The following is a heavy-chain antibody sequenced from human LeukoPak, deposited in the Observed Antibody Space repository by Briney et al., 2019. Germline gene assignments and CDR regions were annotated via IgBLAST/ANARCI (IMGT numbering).Heavy chain of an antibody. CDR3: ARRAGAYSHPYDY. CDR1: GFTVSSNS. J-gene: IGHJ4*02. Sequence: GGSLRLSCTVSGFTVSSNSMSWVRQAPGKGLGVSFIYSDNTHYSDSVKGRFTISRDNSKNTLYLQMNSLRAEDTAVYYCARRAGAYSHPYDYWGQGTLVTVSS. V-gene: IGHV3-53*01. D-gene: IGHD4/OR15-4a*01. CDR2: IYSDNT.